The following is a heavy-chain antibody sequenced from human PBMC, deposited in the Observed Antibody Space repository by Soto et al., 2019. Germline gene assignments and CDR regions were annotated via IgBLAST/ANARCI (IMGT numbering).Heavy chain of an antibody. D-gene: IGHD3-16*01. V-gene: IGHV3-30*18. CDR2: ISYDGSNK. CDR3: AKYSLITFGGVSPSTFDY. J-gene: IGHJ4*02. Sequence: GGSLRLSCAASGFTFSSYGMHWVRQAPGKXLEWVAVISYDGSNKYFADSVKGRFTISRDNSKNTLYLQMNSLRAEGTAVYYCAKYSLITFGGVSPSTFDYWGQGTLVTVSS. CDR1: GFTFSSYG.